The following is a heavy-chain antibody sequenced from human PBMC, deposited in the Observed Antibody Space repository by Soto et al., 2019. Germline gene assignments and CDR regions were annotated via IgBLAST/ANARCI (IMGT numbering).Heavy chain of an antibody. CDR2: ISHTGRT. CDR1: TGSMRTYY. Sequence: QVQLQESGPGLVRPAETLSLTCSVSTGSMRTYYWTWIRQSPGKGLEWIGQISHTGRTKYNPSLESRVTISVDTSRKQLSLKLTSVTAADTALYYCARDDITGLFDLWGQGTLVTVSS. D-gene: IGHD3-16*01. J-gene: IGHJ4*02. V-gene: IGHV4-59*01. CDR3: ARDDITGLFDL.